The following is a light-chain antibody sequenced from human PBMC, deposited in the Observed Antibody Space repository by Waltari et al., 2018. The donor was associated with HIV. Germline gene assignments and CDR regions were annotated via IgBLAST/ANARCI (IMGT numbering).Light chain of an antibody. CDR1: NSNVGSNS. Sequence: QSVLTQPPSASGTPGQRVTISCSGRNSNVGSNSVNWYRQVPGTAPKVLIYNNNQRPSGVPDRCAGSKSGNTASLAISGLRAEDEADYYCAVWDDSVSGEVVFGGGTKLTVL. CDR2: NNN. V-gene: IGLV1-44*01. CDR3: AVWDDSVSGEVV. J-gene: IGLJ2*01.